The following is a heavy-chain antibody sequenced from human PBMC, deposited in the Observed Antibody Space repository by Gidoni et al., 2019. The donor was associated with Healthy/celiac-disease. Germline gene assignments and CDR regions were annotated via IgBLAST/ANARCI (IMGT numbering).Heavy chain of an antibody. CDR2: IYYSGST. J-gene: IGHJ4*02. V-gene: IGHV4-39*01. D-gene: IGHD4-17*01. Sequence: QLQLQESGPGLVKPSETLSLTCTVSGGSISSSSYYWGWIRQPPGKGLEWIGSIYYSGSTYYNPSLKSRVTISVDTSKNQFSLKLSSVTAADTAVYYCASDYGDYPEDFDYWGQGTLVTVSS. CDR1: GGSISSSSYY. CDR3: ASDYGDYPEDFDY.